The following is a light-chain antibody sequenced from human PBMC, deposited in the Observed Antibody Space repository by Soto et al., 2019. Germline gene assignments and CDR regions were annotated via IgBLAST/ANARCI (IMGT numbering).Light chain of an antibody. Sequence: QSVLTQPASVSGSISQSITIFCTETSSDVGGYNYVSWYQQHPGKAPKFMIYDVSNRPSGVSNRFSGSKSGNTASLTISGLQAEDEADYYCCSYTTSNTRQIVFGTGTKVTVL. CDR3: CSYTTSNTRQIV. J-gene: IGLJ1*01. CDR1: SSDVGGYNY. CDR2: DVS. V-gene: IGLV2-14*01.